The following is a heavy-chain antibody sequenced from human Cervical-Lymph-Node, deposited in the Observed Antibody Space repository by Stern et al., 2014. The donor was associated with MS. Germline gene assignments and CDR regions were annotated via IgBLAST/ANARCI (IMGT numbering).Heavy chain of an antibody. CDR1: GGSVSSGGYT. J-gene: IGHJ5*02. D-gene: IGHD3-3*01. CDR2: IYEDGSS. CDR3: ARVVRFLEWVPFDP. Sequence: QLQLQESGSGLVRPSQTLSLTCTVSGGSVSSGGYTWSWLRQPPGKGLEWIGYIYEDGSSYYNPSLKSRVTISIDRSKNQFSLRLSSMTAADTALYYCARVVRFLEWVPFDPWGQGILVTVSS. V-gene: IGHV4-30-2*01.